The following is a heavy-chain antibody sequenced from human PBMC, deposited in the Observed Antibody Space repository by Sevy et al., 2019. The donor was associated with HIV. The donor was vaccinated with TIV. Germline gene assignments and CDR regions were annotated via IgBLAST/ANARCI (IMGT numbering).Heavy chain of an antibody. D-gene: IGHD1-26*01. CDR1: GYTFNNYG. J-gene: IGHJ1*01. CDR3: ARAPTGSQGPGQYFQH. V-gene: IGHV1-18*01. CDR2: ISRYNT. Sequence: ASVKVSCKASGYTFNNYGLSWVRQAPGQGLEWMGWISRYNTNYAQNLRGRVTMTTDTSTSTAYMELRSLRSDDTAVYYCARAPTGSQGPGQYFQHWGQGTLVTVSS.